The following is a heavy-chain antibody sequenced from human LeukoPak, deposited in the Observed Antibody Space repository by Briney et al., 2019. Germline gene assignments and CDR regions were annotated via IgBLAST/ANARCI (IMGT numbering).Heavy chain of an antibody. J-gene: IGHJ4*02. CDR1: GFTFSSYW. CDR3: ARLNGYSYGYPFDY. Sequence: PGGSLRLSCAASGFTFSSYWMHWVRQAPGKGLVWVSRINSDGSSTTYADSVKGRFTISRDNAKNSLYLQMNSLRAEDTAVYYCARLNGYSYGYPFDYWGQGTLVTVSS. V-gene: IGHV3-74*01. CDR2: INSDGSST. D-gene: IGHD5-18*01.